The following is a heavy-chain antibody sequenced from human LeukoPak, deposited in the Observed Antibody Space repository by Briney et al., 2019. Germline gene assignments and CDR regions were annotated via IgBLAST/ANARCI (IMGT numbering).Heavy chain of an antibody. D-gene: IGHD5-18*01. CDR2: ISSSGSTI. CDR3: ARDSLRGYSYGYSSFDI. V-gene: IGHV3-11*01. Sequence: GGSLRLSCAASGFTFSDYYMSWIRQAPGKGLEWVSYISSSGSTIYYADSVKGRFTISRDNAKNSLYLQMNSLRAEDTALYHCARDSLRGYSYGYSSFDIWGQGTMVTVSS. CDR1: GFTFSDYY. J-gene: IGHJ3*02.